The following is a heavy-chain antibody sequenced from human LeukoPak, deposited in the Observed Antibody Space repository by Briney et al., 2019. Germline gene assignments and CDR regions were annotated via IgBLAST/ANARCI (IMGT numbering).Heavy chain of an antibody. D-gene: IGHD3-22*01. J-gene: IGHJ6*03. CDR2: INPSGGST. CDR3: ARSGSLSMDV. Sequence: ASVKVSCKASGGTFSSYAISWVRQAPGQGLEWMGIINPSGGSTSYAQKFQGRVTMTRDTSTSTVYMELSSLRSEDTAVYYCARSGSLSMDVWGKGTTVTVSS. V-gene: IGHV1-46*01. CDR1: GGTFSSYA.